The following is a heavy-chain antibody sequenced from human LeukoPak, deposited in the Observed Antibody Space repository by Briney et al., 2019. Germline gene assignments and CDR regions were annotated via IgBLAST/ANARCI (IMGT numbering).Heavy chain of an antibody. CDR2: FYTSGST. J-gene: IGHJ6*03. Sequence: SETLSLTCTVSGGSISSGSYYWSWIRQPAGKGLEWIGRFYTSGSTNYNPSLESRVTISVDTSKNQFSLKLSSVTAADTAVYYCARGGQLWFNYYYYMDVWGKGTTVTVSS. CDR1: GGSISSGSYY. V-gene: IGHV4-61*02. CDR3: ARGGQLWFNYYYYMDV. D-gene: IGHD3-16*02.